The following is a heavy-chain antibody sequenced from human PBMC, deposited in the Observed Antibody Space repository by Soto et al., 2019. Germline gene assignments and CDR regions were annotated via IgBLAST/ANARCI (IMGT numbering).Heavy chain of an antibody. CDR3: ARDLLPDYDFWSGDHSKNWFYP. Sequence: GGSLRLSCAASGFTFSSYGMHWVRQAPGKGLEWVAVIWYDGSNKYYADSVKGRFTISRDNSKNTLYLQMNSLRAEDTAVYYCARDLLPDYDFWSGDHSKNWFYPCGQGTLVTVSS. J-gene: IGHJ5*02. D-gene: IGHD3-3*01. CDR2: IWYDGSNK. V-gene: IGHV3-33*01. CDR1: GFTFSSYG.